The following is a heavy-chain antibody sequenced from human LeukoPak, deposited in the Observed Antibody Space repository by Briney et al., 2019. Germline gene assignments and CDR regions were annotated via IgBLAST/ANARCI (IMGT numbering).Heavy chain of an antibody. CDR2: MKQDGSEK. CDR1: GFTFSTYW. Sequence: QTGGSLRLSCAASGFTFSTYWMSWVRQAPGKGLEWVANMKQDGSEKYYVDSVKGRFTISKDNAKNSLYLQMNSLKAEDTAVYYCARVDGDHSSSWYYFDYWGQGTLVTVSS. D-gene: IGHD6-13*01. J-gene: IGHJ4*02. CDR3: ARVDGDHSSSWYYFDY. V-gene: IGHV3-7*01.